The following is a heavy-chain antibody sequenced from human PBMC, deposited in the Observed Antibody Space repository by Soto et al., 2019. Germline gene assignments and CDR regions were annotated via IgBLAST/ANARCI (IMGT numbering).Heavy chain of an antibody. CDR1: GFTFSSYV. J-gene: IGHJ4*02. CDR3: AKSDSGMYIRH. V-gene: IGHV3-23*01. CDR2: MTPMGATI. D-gene: IGHD6-19*01. Sequence: GGSLRLSCAASGFTFSSYVMNWVRQAPGKGLEWVSKMTPMGATIYYADSVKGRFTISRDNSRNTLYLQMNSLRAEDTAVYYCAKSDSGMYIRHWGQRTLVTVSS.